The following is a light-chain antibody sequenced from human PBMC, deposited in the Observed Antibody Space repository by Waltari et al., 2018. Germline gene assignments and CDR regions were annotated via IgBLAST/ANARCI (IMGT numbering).Light chain of an antibody. V-gene: IGKV1-6*01. CDR1: QDIRND. CDR3: LQDYNYPRT. CDR2: AAS. Sequence: AIQMTLSPSSLSASVGDRLTITCRASQDIRNDVGWYQQKPGEAPKLLIYAASILQSGVPSNFSGSGSGTDSTLTISSLQPEDFATYYCLQDYNYPRTFGQGTKVEIK. J-gene: IGKJ1*01.